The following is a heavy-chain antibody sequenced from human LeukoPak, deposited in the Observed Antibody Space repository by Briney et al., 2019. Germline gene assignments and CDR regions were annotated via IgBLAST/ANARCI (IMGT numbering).Heavy chain of an antibody. J-gene: IGHJ4*02. CDR2: ISSSSSYI. V-gene: IGHV3-21*01. D-gene: IGHD5-12*01. CDR1: GFTFSSYS. Sequence: GGSLRLSCAASGFTFSSYSMNWVRQAPGKGLEWVSSISSSSSYIYYADSVKGRFTISRDNAKNSLYLQMNSLRAEDTAVYYCARGRVGTTKPAAYYWGQGTLVTVSS. CDR3: ARGRVGTTKPAAYY.